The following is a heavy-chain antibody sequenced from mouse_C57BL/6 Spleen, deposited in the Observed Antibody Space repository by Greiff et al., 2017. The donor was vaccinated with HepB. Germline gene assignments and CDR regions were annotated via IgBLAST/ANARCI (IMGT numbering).Heavy chain of an antibody. CDR1: GYTFTSYW. V-gene: IGHV1-53*01. Sequence: QVQLKESGTELVKPGASVKLSCKASGYTFTSYWMHWVKQRPGQGLEWIGNINPSNGGTNYNEKFKSKATLTVDKSSSTAYMQLSSLTSEDSAVYYCARRGGAGTWFAYWGQGTLVTVSA. CDR3: ARRGGAGTWFAY. CDR2: INPSNGGT. J-gene: IGHJ3*01. D-gene: IGHD3-3*01.